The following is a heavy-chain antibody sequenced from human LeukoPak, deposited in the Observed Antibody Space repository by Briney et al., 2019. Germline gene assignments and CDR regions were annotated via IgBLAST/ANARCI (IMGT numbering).Heavy chain of an antibody. V-gene: IGHV3-21*01. J-gene: IGHJ4*02. Sequence: PGGSLRLSCAASGFTFSSYSMNWVRQAPGKGLEWVSSISSSSSYIYYAGSVKGRFTISRDNAKNSLYLQMNSLRAEDTAVYYCARDKGVRLTPFDYWGQGTLVTVSS. CDR1: GFTFSSYS. CDR2: ISSSSSYI. CDR3: ARDKGVRLTPFDY. D-gene: IGHD3-10*01.